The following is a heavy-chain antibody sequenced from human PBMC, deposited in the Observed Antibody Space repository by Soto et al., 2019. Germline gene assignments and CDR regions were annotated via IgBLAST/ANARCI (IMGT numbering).Heavy chain of an antibody. CDR3: ARVYCSGGSCYGSYYYSYGMDF. V-gene: IGHV3-74*01. J-gene: IGHJ6*02. D-gene: IGHD2-15*01. CDR2: INSDGSSI. CDR1: GFTFSSYW. Sequence: PGGSLRLSCAASGFTFSSYWMHWVRQAPGKGLVWVSRINSDGSSINYADSVKGRFTISRDNAKNSLYLQMNSLRAEDTAVYYCARVYCSGGSCYGSYYYSYGMDFWGPGTTVTVSS.